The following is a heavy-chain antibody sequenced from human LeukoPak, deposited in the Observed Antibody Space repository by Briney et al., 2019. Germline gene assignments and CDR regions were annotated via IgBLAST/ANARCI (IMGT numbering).Heavy chain of an antibody. CDR1: GFTFSSYS. D-gene: IGHD2-2*01. J-gene: IGHJ4*02. CDR3: AKDSRSFHGLTRGDY. Sequence: GGSLRLSCAASGFTFSSYSMNWVRQAPGKGLEWVSSISSSSSYIYYADSVKGRFTISRDNAKNSLYLQMNSLRAEDTAVYYCAKDSRSFHGLTRGDYWGQGTLVTVSS. CDR2: ISSSSSYI. V-gene: IGHV3-21*04.